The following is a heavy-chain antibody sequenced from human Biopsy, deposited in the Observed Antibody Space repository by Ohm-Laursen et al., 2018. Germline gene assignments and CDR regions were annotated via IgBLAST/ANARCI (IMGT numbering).Heavy chain of an antibody. V-gene: IGHV4-59*01. D-gene: IGHD3-22*01. CDR2: VYYTGST. CDR3: ARDRGYYSDRTVPGYFDL. CDR1: GDSISSYY. Sequence: GTLSLTWTVSGDSISSYYWSWIRQPPGKGLQWIGYVYYTGSTDYNPSLQSRVTISVDTSKNHFSLRLRSVTPADTAIYYCARDRGYYSDRTVPGYFDLWGRGTLVTVSS. J-gene: IGHJ2*01.